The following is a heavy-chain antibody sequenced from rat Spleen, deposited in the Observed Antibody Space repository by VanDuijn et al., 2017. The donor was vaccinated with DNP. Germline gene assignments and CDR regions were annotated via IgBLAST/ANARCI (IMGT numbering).Heavy chain of an antibody. D-gene: IGHD1-1*01. CDR3: ARQQWVGAMDA. CDR1: GFTFSSYD. Sequence: EVQLVESGGGLLQPGRSLKLSCAASGFTFSSYDMAWVRQAPSKGLEWVASVNTGGGITYYRDSVKGRFIVSRDNAKSTLDLQMDSLRSEDTATYYCARQQWVGAMDAWGQGTSVTVSS. V-gene: IGHV5-25*01. J-gene: IGHJ4*01. CDR2: VNTGGGIT.